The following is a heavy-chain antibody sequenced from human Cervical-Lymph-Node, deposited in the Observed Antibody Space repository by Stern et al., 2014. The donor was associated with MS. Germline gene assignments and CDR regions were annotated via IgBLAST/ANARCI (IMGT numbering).Heavy chain of an antibody. V-gene: IGHV3-48*01. CDR3: ARDYLSGSSFS. D-gene: IGHD6-13*01. CDR1: GFTFSSYN. Sequence: EVQLVESGGGLVQPGGSLRLSCVASGFTFSSYNMNWVRQAPGKGLEWISYINSGSSTIWYTDSVKGRFTTSRDNAQNSLYLQMNSLRAEDTAVYYCARDYLSGSSFSCGQGTLVTVSS. CDR2: INSGSSTI. J-gene: IGHJ5*02.